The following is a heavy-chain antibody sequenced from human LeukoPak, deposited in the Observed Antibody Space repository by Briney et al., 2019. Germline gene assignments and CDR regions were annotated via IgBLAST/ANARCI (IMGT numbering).Heavy chain of an antibody. D-gene: IGHD4-11*01. CDR2: ISYDGSNK. Sequence: GGSLRLSCAASGCTFSSYGMYWVRQAPGKGQDWVAVISYDGSNKYYADSVQGRFTISRDNSKNTLYLQMNSLRAEDTAVYYCAKDWDDYSIKCGMDVWGQVTTDTVSS. CDR3: AKDWDDYSIKCGMDV. J-gene: IGHJ6*02. CDR1: GCTFSSYG. V-gene: IGHV3-30*18.